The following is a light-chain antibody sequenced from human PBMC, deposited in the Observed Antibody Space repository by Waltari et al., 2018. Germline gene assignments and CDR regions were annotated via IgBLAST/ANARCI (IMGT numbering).Light chain of an antibody. J-gene: IGKJ2*01. Sequence: EIVMTQSPATLSVSPGERVTLSCRASQYIGTNLAWYQQKPGQAPRLLIYTASTRATGIPARFSGSGSGTDFTLTISGLQSEDFAVYYCEQYNNWPPYTFGQGTRLEI. CDR3: EQYNNWPPYT. CDR1: QYIGTN. CDR2: TAS. V-gene: IGKV3D-15*01.